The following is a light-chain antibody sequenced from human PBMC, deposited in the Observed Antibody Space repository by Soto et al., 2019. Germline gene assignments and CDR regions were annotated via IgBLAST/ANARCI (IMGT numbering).Light chain of an antibody. V-gene: IGKV1-39*01. Sequence: DLQMTQSPSSLSASVGDRVTITCRASQSISSYLNWYQQKPGKAPKVLIYAASSLQSGVPSTFSGSGSGTDFTLTISSLQPEDFATYYCQQSYSTRITFGQGTRLEIK. CDR2: AAS. CDR3: QQSYSTRIT. J-gene: IGKJ5*01. CDR1: QSISSY.